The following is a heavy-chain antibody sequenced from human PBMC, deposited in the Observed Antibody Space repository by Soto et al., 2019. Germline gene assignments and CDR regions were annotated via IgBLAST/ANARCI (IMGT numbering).Heavy chain of an antibody. CDR3: ARGGNRDSCTAYGVGGFDF. CDR2: IYNTGTT. Sequence: PSETLSLTCTVSGVSISSSYWSWLRQPPGTGLEWIGYIYNTGTTNYNPTLKRRVTISLDTAKIQFSLSVNSLTTADAAVYFCARGGNRDSCTAYGVGGFDFWGQGTLVTVSS. CDR1: GVSISSSY. V-gene: IGHV4-59*01. D-gene: IGHD2-2*01. J-gene: IGHJ4*02.